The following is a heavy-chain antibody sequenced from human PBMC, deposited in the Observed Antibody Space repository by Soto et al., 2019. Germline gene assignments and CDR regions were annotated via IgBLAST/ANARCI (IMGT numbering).Heavy chain of an antibody. V-gene: IGHV4-30-4*01. CDR2: IFYSGDT. CDR1: GASVNTGDYY. CDR3: VGTGTTDDF. Sequence: VQLQGSGPGLLTPSQTLSLTCTVSGASVNTGDYYWSYIRQPPGKGLEWLGYIFYSGDTYYNPSLKSRATISLNTSRKQFSLTLTSVTDADTALYYCVGTGTTDDFWGQGTLVTVSS. J-gene: IGHJ1*01. D-gene: IGHD1-7*01.